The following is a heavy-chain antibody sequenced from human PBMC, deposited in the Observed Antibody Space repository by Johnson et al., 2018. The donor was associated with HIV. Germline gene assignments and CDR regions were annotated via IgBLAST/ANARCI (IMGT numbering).Heavy chain of an antibody. V-gene: IGHV3-30-3*02. CDR1: GFSFSSFA. Sequence: QVQLVESGGGVVQPGRSLRLSCVASGFSFSSFAMHWVRQAPGKGLQWVAVMSFDETNSYDSDSVDVKGRFTISRDNSKNAVYLQMNSLRAGDTAVYYGAKDQHGPLVPTVMRDDAFDIWGQGTMVTVSS. J-gene: IGHJ3*02. CDR3: AKDQHGPLVPTVMRDDAFDI. CDR2: MSFDETNS. D-gene: IGHD5-12*01.